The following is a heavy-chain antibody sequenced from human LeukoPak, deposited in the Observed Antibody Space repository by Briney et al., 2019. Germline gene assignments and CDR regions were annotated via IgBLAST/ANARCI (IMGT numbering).Heavy chain of an antibody. Sequence: SETLSLTCTVSGGSISSSSYYWGWIRQPPGKGLEWIGSIYYSGSTYYNPSLKSRVTISVDTSKNQLSLKLSSVTAADTAVYYCAGYCSSTSCPNNAFDIWGQGTMVTVSS. V-gene: IGHV4-39*01. J-gene: IGHJ3*02. CDR3: AGYCSSTSCPNNAFDI. CDR1: GGSISSSSYY. CDR2: IYYSGST. D-gene: IGHD2-2*01.